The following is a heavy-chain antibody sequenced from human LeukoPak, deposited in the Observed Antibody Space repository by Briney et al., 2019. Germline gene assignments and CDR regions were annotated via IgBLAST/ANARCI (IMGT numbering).Heavy chain of an antibody. V-gene: IGHV3-33*01. CDR1: GFTFSSVG. CDR2: LWYDGSNK. D-gene: IGHD3-10*01. CDR3: ASFKSSGSYYNLPDY. Sequence: GSLRLSCAASGFTFSSVGMHWVRQAPGKGLEWVAVLWYDGSNKYYADSVKGRFTISRDNSKNTLYLQMNSLRAEDTAVYYCASFKSSGSYYNLPDYWGQGTLVSVSS. J-gene: IGHJ4*02.